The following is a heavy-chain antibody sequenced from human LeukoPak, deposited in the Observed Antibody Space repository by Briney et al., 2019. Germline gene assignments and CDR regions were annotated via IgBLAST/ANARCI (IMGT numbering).Heavy chain of an antibody. CDR1: GYTFTSYD. V-gene: IGHV1-8*01. CDR2: MNPNSGNT. D-gene: IGHD4-17*01. J-gene: IGHJ4*02. CDR3: ARDYGDYVIDY. Sequence: ASVKVSCKASGYTFTSYDISWVRQATGQGREWMGWMNPNSGNTGYAQKFQGRVTMTRNTSISTAYMELSSLTSEDTAVYYCARDYGDYVIDYWGREPWSPSPQ.